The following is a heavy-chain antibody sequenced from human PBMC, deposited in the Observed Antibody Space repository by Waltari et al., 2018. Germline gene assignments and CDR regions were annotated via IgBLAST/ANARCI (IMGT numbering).Heavy chain of an antibody. J-gene: IGHJ4*02. Sequence: QLQLQESGPGLVKPSETLSLTCTVSGGSISSSSYYWGWIRQPPGKGLEWIGSIYYSGSTYYNPSLKSRVTISVDTSKNQFSLKLSSVTAADTAVYYCARYDTYSSGWYVDYWGQGTLVTVSS. V-gene: IGHV4-39*07. CDR1: GGSISSSSYY. CDR3: ARYDTYSSGWYVDY. CDR2: IYYSGST. D-gene: IGHD6-19*01.